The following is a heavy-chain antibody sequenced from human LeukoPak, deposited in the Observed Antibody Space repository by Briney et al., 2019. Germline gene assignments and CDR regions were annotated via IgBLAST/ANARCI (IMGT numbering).Heavy chain of an antibody. CDR3: ARDSPDSYGSGSYIY. Sequence: SETLSLTCTVSGGSIRSGDYYWSWIRQPPGKGLEWIGYIYYSGSTYYNPSLKSRVTISVDTSKNQFSLKLSSVTAADTAVYYCARDSPDSYGSGSYIYWGQGTLVTVSS. CDR2: IYYSGST. CDR1: GGSIRSGDYY. D-gene: IGHD3-10*01. J-gene: IGHJ4*02. V-gene: IGHV4-30-4*01.